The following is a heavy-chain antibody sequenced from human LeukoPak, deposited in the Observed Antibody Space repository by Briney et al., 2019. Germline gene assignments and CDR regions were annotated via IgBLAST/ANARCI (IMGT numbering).Heavy chain of an antibody. Sequence: GGSLRLSSSASGFTFSSYAMHWVRQAPGKGLEYVSAISSNGGSTYYADSVKGRFTISRDNSKNTLYLQMSSLRAEDTAVYYCVRQGDTAMGGGFDYWGQGTLVTVSS. D-gene: IGHD5-18*01. CDR1: GFTFSSYA. J-gene: IGHJ4*02. CDR3: VRQGDTAMGGGFDY. CDR2: ISSNGGST. V-gene: IGHV3-64D*06.